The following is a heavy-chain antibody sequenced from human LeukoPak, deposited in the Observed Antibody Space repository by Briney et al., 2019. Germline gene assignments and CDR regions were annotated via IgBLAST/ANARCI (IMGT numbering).Heavy chain of an antibody. J-gene: IGHJ3*02. Sequence: GGSLRLSCAASGFTFSSYEMNWVRQAPGKGLEWVSSISSSSSYIYYADSVKGRFTISRDNAKNSLYLQMNSLRAEDTAVYYCASRHRWYAFDIWGQGTMVTVSS. CDR3: ASRHRWYAFDI. CDR1: GFTFSSYE. D-gene: IGHD4-23*01. CDR2: ISSSSSYI. V-gene: IGHV3-21*01.